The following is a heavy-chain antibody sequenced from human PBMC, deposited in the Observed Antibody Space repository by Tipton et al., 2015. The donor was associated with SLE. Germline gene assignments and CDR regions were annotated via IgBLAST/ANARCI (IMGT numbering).Heavy chain of an antibody. V-gene: IGHV4-39*07. D-gene: IGHD6-13*01. Sequence: TLSLTCTVSGGSISSSSYYWGWIRQPPGKGLEWIGEINHSGSTNYNPSLKSRVTISVDTSKNQFSLKLSSVTAADTAVYYCARVMWQQQLGAFDIWGQGTMVTVSS. CDR3: ARVMWQQQLGAFDI. J-gene: IGHJ3*02. CDR2: INHSGST. CDR1: GGSISSSSYY.